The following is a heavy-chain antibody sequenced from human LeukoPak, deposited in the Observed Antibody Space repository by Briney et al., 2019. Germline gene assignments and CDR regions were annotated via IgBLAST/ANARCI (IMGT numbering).Heavy chain of an antibody. Sequence: PSETLSLTCTVSGGSFSTYYWSWIRQPAAKGLEWIGRIYTSGSTNYNPSLKSRVTISVDTSKNRFSLTLSSVTAADTAVYYCARFSSIAAAFDYWGQGTLVTVSS. D-gene: IGHD6-6*01. J-gene: IGHJ4*02. V-gene: IGHV4-4*07. CDR3: ARFSSIAAAFDY. CDR2: IYTSGST. CDR1: GGSFSTYY.